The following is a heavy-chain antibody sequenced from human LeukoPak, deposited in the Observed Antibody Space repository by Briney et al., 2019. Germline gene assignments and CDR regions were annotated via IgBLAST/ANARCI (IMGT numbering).Heavy chain of an antibody. J-gene: IGHJ5*02. D-gene: IGHD2-2*01. V-gene: IGHV1-2*02. CDR1: GYTFTGYY. CDR2: INPNSGGT. Sequence: GASVKVSCKASGYTFTGYYMHWVRQAPGQGLEWMGWINPNSGGTNYAQKFQGRVTMTRDTSISTAYMELSRLRSDDTAVYYCARGYCSSTSCRRNWFGPWGQGTLVTVS. CDR3: ARGYCSSTSCRRNWFGP.